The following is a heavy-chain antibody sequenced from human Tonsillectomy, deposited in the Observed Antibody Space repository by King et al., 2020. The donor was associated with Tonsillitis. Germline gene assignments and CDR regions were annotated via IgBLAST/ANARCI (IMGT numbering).Heavy chain of an antibody. CDR3: ARDNGDSRYYYYYGMDV. V-gene: IGHV3-20*04. CDR1: GFTFADHG. CDR2: INWNGGST. J-gene: IGHJ6*02. Sequence: VQLVESGGGVVRPVGSLRLSCAASGFTFADHGMSWVRQAPGKGLEWVSGINWNGGSTGYADSVKGRFTISRDNAKNSLYLQMNSLRVEDTALYYCARDNGDSRYYYYYGMDVWGQGTTITVSS. D-gene: IGHD4-17*01.